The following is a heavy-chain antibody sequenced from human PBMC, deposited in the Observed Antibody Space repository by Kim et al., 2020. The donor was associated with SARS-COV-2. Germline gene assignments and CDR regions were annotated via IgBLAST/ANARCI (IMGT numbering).Heavy chain of an antibody. CDR2: IIPILGIA. V-gene: IGHV1-69*04. CDR1: GGTFSSYA. J-gene: IGHJ6*03. D-gene: IGHD6-19*01. CDR3: ARVEISGWYVNVNYYYMDV. Sequence: SVKVSCKASGGTFSSYAISWVRQAPGQGLEWMGRIIPILGIANYAQKFQGRVTITADKSTSTAYMELSSLRSEDTAVYYCARVEISGWYVNVNYYYMDVWGKGTTVTVSS.